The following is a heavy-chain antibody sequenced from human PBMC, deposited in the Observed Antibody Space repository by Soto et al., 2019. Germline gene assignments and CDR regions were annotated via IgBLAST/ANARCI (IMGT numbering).Heavy chain of an antibody. D-gene: IGHD3-9*01. CDR3: ARDLEDYDILTGYPRAVYYYMDV. J-gene: IGHJ6*03. CDR1: GYTFTSYG. V-gene: IGHV1-18*01. Sequence: QVQLVQSGAEVKKPGASVKVSCKASGYTFTSYGIIWVRQAPGQGLEWMGWISAYNGNTNYAQKLQGRVTMTTDTSTSTAYMELRSLRSDDTAVYYCARDLEDYDILTGYPRAVYYYMDVWGKGTTVTVSS. CDR2: ISAYNGNT.